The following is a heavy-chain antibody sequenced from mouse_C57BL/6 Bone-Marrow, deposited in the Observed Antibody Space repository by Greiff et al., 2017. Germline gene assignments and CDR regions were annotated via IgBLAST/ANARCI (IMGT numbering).Heavy chain of an antibody. CDR2: IWSGGST. V-gene: IGHV2-2*01. CDR1: GFSLTSYG. CDR3: ARPPSWDYAMDY. Sequence: QVQLQQSGPGLVRPSQSLSITCTVSGFSLTSYGVHWVRQSPGKGLEWLGMIWSGGSTDYNAAFISRLSISKDNSKCQVFFKMNSLQADDTAIYYCARPPSWDYAMDYWGQGTSVTVSS. D-gene: IGHD4-1*01. J-gene: IGHJ4*01.